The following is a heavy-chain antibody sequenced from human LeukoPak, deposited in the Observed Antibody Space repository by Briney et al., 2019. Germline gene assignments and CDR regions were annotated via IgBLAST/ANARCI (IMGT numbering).Heavy chain of an antibody. CDR3: ARGLGVKYDFWSGYSVDP. Sequence: ASVKVSCKASGYTFTGYYMHWVRQAPGQGPEWMGRINPNSGGTNYAQKFQGRVTMTRDTSISTAYMELSRLRSDDTAVYYCARGLGVKYDFWSGYSVDPWGQGTLVTVSS. J-gene: IGHJ5*02. D-gene: IGHD3-3*01. CDR2: INPNSGGT. CDR1: GYTFTGYY. V-gene: IGHV1-2*06.